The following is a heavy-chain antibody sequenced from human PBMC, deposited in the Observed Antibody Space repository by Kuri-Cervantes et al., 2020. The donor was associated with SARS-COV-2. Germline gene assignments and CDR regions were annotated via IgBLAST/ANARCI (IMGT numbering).Heavy chain of an antibody. V-gene: IGHV4-59*01. Sequence: SETLSLTCTVSGGSINSYYWNWIRQPPGKGLEWIGYIPSSGSTNYNPSLKRRVTMSVDTSKNQFSLRLKSVTAADTAVYYCARGYYDTLTAPHWYFDLWGRGTLVTVSS. CDR2: IPSSGST. D-gene: IGHD3-9*01. J-gene: IGHJ2*01. CDR3: ARGYYDTLTAPHWYFDL. CDR1: GGSINSYY.